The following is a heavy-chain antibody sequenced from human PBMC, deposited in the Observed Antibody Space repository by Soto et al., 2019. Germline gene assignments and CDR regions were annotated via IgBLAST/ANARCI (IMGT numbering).Heavy chain of an antibody. CDR3: TRDRQIYRFYYYGMDV. CDR2: LGTSGDT. Sequence: EVQLVESGGGLVQPGGSLKLSCVASGFSISSSDMHWVRQVMGKGLEWVSTLGTSGDTFYSGSVKGRFTISREDAKNSFHLQMNNLRAEDSAVYYCTRDRQIYRFYYYGMDVWGQGIAVTVS. V-gene: IGHV3-13*01. D-gene: IGHD3-3*01. J-gene: IGHJ6*02. CDR1: GFSISSSD.